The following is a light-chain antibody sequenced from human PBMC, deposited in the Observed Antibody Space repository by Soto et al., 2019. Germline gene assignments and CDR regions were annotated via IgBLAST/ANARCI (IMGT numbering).Light chain of an antibody. V-gene: IGLV1-47*01. CDR1: RSNIGRNF. CDR2: RNN. Sequence: QSVLTQSPSASGTPGQRVTISCSGSRSNIGRNFVCWYQHVPGTAPRLLIQRNNERPSGVPDRFSGSKSGTSVSLAISGLRSDDEATYYCAAWDDTLDAQVFGGGTKLTVL. J-gene: IGLJ3*02. CDR3: AAWDDTLDAQV.